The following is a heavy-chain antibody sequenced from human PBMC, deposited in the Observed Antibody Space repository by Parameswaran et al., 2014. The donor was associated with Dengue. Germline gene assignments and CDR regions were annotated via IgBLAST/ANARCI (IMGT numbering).Heavy chain of an antibody. J-gene: IGHJ3*02. CDR2: INPSGGST. V-gene: IGHV1-46*03. Sequence: WVRQAPGQGLEWMGIINPSGGSTSYAQKFQGRVTMTRDTSTSTVYMELSSLRSEDTAVYYCAREYYDSSGQPVLDAFDIWGQGTMVTVSS. D-gene: IGHD3-22*01. CDR3: AREYYDSSGQPVLDAFDI.